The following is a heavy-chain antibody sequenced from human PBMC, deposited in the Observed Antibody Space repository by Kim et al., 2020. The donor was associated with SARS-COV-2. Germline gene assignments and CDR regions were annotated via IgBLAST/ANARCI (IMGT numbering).Heavy chain of an antibody. CDR3: AKDLSKGYYGSGSYYY. J-gene: IGHJ4*02. V-gene: IGHV3-30*18. D-gene: IGHD3-10*01. CDR2: ISYDGSNK. CDR1: GFTFSSYG. Sequence: GGSLRLSCAASGFTFSSYGMHWVRQAPGKGLEWVAVISYDGSNKYYADSVKGRFTISRDNSKNTLYLQMNSLRAEDTAVYYCAKDLSKGYYGSGSYYYWGQGTLVTVSS.